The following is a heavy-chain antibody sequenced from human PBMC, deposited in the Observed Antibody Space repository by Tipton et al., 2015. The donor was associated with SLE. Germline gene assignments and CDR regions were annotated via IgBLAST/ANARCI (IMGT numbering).Heavy chain of an antibody. Sequence: SLRLSCDASGFTFSSYGMHWVRQAPGKGLEWVAFILYDENNKYYADPVKGRFTISRDNSKNTLYLQMISLRAEDTAVYYCVRSFSGSTEFWGQGTLVTVPS. CDR3: VRSFSGSTEF. CDR1: GFTFSSYG. J-gene: IGHJ4*02. CDR2: ILYDENNK. D-gene: IGHD2-21*02. V-gene: IGHV3-30*02.